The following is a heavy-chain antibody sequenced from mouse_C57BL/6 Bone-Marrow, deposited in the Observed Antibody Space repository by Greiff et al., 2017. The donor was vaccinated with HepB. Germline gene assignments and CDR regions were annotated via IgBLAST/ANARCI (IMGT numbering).Heavy chain of an antibody. J-gene: IGHJ2*01. Sequence: QVQLQQPGAELVRPGTSVKLSCKASGYTFTSYWMHWVKQRPGQGLEWIGVIDPSDSYTNYTQKFKGKATLTVDTSSSTAYMQLSSLTSEDSAVYYCARTVVARYYFDYWGQGTTLTVSS. CDR2: IDPSDSYT. CDR1: GYTFTSYW. V-gene: IGHV1-59*01. CDR3: ARTVVARYYFDY. D-gene: IGHD1-1*01.